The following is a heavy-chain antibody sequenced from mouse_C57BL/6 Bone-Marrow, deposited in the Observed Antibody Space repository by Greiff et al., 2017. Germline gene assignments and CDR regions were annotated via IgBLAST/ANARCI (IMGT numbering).Heavy chain of an antibody. J-gene: IGHJ4*01. CDR2: ISSGGSYT. CDR1: GFTFSSYG. V-gene: IGHV5-6*02. CDR3: ARHYSNYRGDY. Sequence: DVKLVESGGDLVKPGGSLKLSCAASGFTFSSYGMSWVRQTPDKRLEWVATISSGGSYTYYPDSVKGRFTISRDNAKNTLYLQMSSLKSEDTAMYYCARHYSNYRGDYWGQGTSVTVSS. D-gene: IGHD2-5*01.